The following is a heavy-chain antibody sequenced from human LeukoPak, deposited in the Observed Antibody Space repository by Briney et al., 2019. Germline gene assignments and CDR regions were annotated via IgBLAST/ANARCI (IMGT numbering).Heavy chain of an antibody. D-gene: IGHD3-3*01. CDR3: AKDGVLRFLEWLFPETPNWFDP. CDR1: GFTLSSYG. J-gene: IGHJ5*02. Sequence: PGGSLRLSCAASGFTLSSYGMHWVRQAPGKGLEWVAVISYDGSNKYYADSVKGRFTISRDNSKNTLYLQMNSLRAEDTAVYYCAKDGVLRFLEWLFPETPNWFDPWGQGTLVTVSS. V-gene: IGHV3-30*18. CDR2: ISYDGSNK.